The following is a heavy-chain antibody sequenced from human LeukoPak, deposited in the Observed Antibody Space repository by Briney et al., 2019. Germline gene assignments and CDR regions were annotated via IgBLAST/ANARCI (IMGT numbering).Heavy chain of an antibody. CDR1: GYIFTNYG. CDR3: GEDRGTSFPPPFDH. V-gene: IGHV1-18*01. CDR2: ISGYNGDT. Sequence: ASVKVSCKASGYIFTNYGISWVRQAPGQGLEWMGWISGYNGDTNYAEKFQGRVTMSTDTSTRTAYLELRSLRSDDKAVFYCGEDRGTSFPPPFDHWGQGTLVTVSS. J-gene: IGHJ4*02. D-gene: IGHD3-16*01.